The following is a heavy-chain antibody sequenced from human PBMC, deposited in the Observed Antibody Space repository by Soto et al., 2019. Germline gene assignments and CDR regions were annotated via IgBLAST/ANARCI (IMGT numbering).Heavy chain of an antibody. D-gene: IGHD2-15*01. CDR3: ARGRYCSGGSCYSSFDI. CDR1: GGTFSNYA. CDR2: IIPIFATA. J-gene: IGHJ3*02. Sequence: QVQLVQSGAEVKKPGSSVKVSCKASGGTFSNYAISWVRQAPGQGLAWMGGIIPIFATANYAQKFQGRVTINADESTSTAYMELSSLRSEDTAVYYCARGRYCSGGSCYSSFDIWGQGTMVTVSS. V-gene: IGHV1-69*01.